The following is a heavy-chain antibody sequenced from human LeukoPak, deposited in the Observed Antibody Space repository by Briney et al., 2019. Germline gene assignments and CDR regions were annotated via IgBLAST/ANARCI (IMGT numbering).Heavy chain of an antibody. D-gene: IGHD5-12*01. CDR1: GFTFSSYA. Sequence: GGSLGLSCAAPGFTFSSYAMNWVRQAPGKGLEWVSAISGGGGTTYYADSVKGRFTISRDNSKNTLFLQMNSLRAEDTAVYYCAKDREGLSSGYDLEYFDYWGQGTLVTVSS. J-gene: IGHJ4*02. CDR2: ISGGGGTT. V-gene: IGHV3-23*01. CDR3: AKDREGLSSGYDLEYFDY.